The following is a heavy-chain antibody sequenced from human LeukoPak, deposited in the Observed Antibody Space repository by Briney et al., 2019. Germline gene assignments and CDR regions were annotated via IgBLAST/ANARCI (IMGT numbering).Heavy chain of an antibody. Sequence: SETLSLTCTVSGGSISSGGYYWSWVRQHPGKGLEWIGYIYYSGSTYYNPSLKSRVTISVDTSKNQFSLKLSSVTAADTAVYYCARFQPTGWFDPWGQGTLVTVSS. CDR1: GGSISSGGYY. V-gene: IGHV4-31*03. CDR2: IYYSGST. J-gene: IGHJ5*02. D-gene: IGHD2-2*01. CDR3: ARFQPTGWFDP.